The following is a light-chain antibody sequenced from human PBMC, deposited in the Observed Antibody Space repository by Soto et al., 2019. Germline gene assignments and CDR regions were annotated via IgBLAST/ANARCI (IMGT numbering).Light chain of an antibody. V-gene: IGLV3-21*02. J-gene: IGLJ1*01. CDR3: QVWDTISDHYV. CDR1: NIESKS. Sequence: SYELTQQPSVSVVPGQTARITCGGNNIESKSVHWYQQRPGQAPVLVIYVDSDRPSGIPDRFSASTSGNTAALTISRVEAGDEADYYCQVWDTISDHYVFGSGTKLTVL. CDR2: VDS.